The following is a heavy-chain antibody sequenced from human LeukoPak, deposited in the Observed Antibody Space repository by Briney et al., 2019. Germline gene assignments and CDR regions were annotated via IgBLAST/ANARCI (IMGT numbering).Heavy chain of an antibody. Sequence: GESLKISCKGSGYSFTSYWIGWVRQMPGKGLEWMGIIYPGDSDTRYSPSFQGQVTISADKSISTAYLQWSSLKASDTAMYYCARYPNYYGSGSYEDYWGQGTQVTVSS. CDR1: GYSFTSYW. D-gene: IGHD3-10*01. CDR3: ARYPNYYGSGSYEDY. CDR2: IYPGDSDT. J-gene: IGHJ4*02. V-gene: IGHV5-51*01.